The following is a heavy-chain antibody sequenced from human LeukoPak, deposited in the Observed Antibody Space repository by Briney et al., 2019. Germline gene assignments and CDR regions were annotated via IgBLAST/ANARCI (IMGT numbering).Heavy chain of an antibody. CDR1: GVSISSYY. Sequence: SETLSLTCTVSGVSISSYYWSWIRQPPGKGLEWIGYFYYSGSANYNPSLKSRVAISVDTSKNQFSLKLTSVTAADTAVYYCAKAPRYSSSSYWGQGTLVTVSS. CDR2: FYYSGSA. CDR3: AKAPRYSSSSY. D-gene: IGHD6-6*01. V-gene: IGHV4-59*01. J-gene: IGHJ4*02.